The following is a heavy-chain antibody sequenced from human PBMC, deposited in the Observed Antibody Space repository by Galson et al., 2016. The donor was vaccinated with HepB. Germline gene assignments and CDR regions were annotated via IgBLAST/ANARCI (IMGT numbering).Heavy chain of an antibody. CDR1: GITFNRYA. D-gene: IGHD3-10*01. CDR3: AKRQPLSTTVQGFIHSGYGMDV. J-gene: IGHJ6*02. Sequence: SLRLSCATSGITFNRYAMSWVRQAPGKGLEWVSSISGSGGSTDYADSVKGRFTISRDNSKNTLYLEMNSLRAEDTAVYYCAKRQPLSTTVQGFIHSGYGMDVWGQGTLVTVSS. V-gene: IGHV3-23*01. CDR2: ISGSGGST.